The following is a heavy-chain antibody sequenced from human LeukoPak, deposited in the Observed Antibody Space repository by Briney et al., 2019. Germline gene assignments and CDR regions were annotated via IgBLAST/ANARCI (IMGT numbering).Heavy chain of an antibody. Sequence: GGSLRLSCAASGFTFSSYAMSWVRQAPGKGLEWVSAISGSGGSTYYADSVKGRFTISRDNSKNTLYLQMNSLRAEDTAVYYCAKWLNYYGSGSRVLDPWGQGTLVTVSS. D-gene: IGHD3-10*01. J-gene: IGHJ5*02. V-gene: IGHV3-23*01. CDR1: GFTFSSYA. CDR3: AKWLNYYGSGSRVLDP. CDR2: ISGSGGST.